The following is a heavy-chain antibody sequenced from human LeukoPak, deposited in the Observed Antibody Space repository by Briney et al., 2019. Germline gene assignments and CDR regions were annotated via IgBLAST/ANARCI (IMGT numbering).Heavy chain of an antibody. D-gene: IGHD3-10*01. CDR2: ISSSSSFI. CDR3: ARDQFYGSGRYFDY. CDR1: GFTFSSYS. V-gene: IGHV3-21*01. J-gene: IGHJ4*02. Sequence: PGGSLRLFCAASGFTFSSYSMNWVRQAPGKGLEWVSSISSSSSFIYYAASVKGRFTISRDNAKNSLYLQMNSLRAEDTAVYYCARDQFYGSGRYFDYWGQGTLVTVPS.